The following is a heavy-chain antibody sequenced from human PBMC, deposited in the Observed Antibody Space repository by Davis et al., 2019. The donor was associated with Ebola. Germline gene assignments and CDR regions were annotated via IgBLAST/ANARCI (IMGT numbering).Heavy chain of an antibody. CDR3: AKSFTIFGVVIEPNDY. J-gene: IGHJ4*02. D-gene: IGHD3-3*01. CDR2: LDSGATT. V-gene: IGHV3-53*01. Sequence: PGGSLRLSCAASGFAVSTNHMSWVRQAPGEGLEWVSVLDSGATTNYADSVKGRFTISRDNSKNTLYLQMNSLRAEDTAVYYCAKSFTIFGVVIEPNDYWGQGTLVTVSA. CDR1: GFAVSTNH.